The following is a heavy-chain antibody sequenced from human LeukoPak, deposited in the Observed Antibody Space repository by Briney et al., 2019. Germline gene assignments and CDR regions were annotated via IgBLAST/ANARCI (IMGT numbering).Heavy chain of an antibody. CDR3: ARSYGDYYWFDP. Sequence: GSLRLSCAASGFTFSNAWMSWVRQPPGKRLEWIGEINHSGSTNYNPSLKSRVTISVDTSKNQFSLKLSSVTAADTAVYYCARSYGDYYWFDPWGQGTLVTVSS. D-gene: IGHD4-17*01. J-gene: IGHJ5*02. CDR1: GFTFSNAW. V-gene: IGHV4-34*01. CDR2: INHSGST.